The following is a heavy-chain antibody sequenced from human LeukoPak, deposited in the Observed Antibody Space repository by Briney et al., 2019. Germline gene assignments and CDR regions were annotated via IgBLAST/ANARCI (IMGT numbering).Heavy chain of an antibody. D-gene: IGHD4-17*01. Sequence: PGGSLRLSCAASGFTFSSYGMHWVRQAPGKGLEWVAVIWYDGSNKYYADSVKGRFTISRDNSKNTLYLQMNSLRAEDTAVYYCARGADYGDRWFDPWGQGTLVTVSS. V-gene: IGHV3-33*01. CDR1: GFTFSSYG. CDR3: ARGADYGDRWFDP. CDR2: IWYDGSNK. J-gene: IGHJ5*02.